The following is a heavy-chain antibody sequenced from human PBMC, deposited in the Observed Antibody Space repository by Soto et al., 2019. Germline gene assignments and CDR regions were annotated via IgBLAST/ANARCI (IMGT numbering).Heavy chain of an antibody. D-gene: IGHD2-15*01. CDR2: IWYDGTKK. J-gene: IGHJ4*02. CDR3: ARELSAASTPYFLDY. CDR1: GFTFSSYG. V-gene: IGHV3-33*01. Sequence: QVHLVESGGGVVPPSNSLRLSCTASGFTFSSYGMHWVRQAPGKGLEWVAVIWYDGTKKHYADTVKGRFTISRDNSENTLYLQMNSLGAEDTAVYYCARELSAASTPYFLDYWGQGTLVTVSS.